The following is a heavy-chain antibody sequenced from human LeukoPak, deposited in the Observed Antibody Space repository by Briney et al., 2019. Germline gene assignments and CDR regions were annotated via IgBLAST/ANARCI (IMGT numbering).Heavy chain of an antibody. Sequence: GGSLRLSCAASGFTFSSYAMSWVRQAPGKGLEWVSAISGSGGSTYYADSVKGRFTISRDNSKNTLYLQMNSLRAEDTAVYYCAKASSSSTLGAFDYWAREPWSASPQ. J-gene: IGHJ4*02. D-gene: IGHD2-2*01. CDR2: ISGSGGST. CDR3: AKASSSSTLGAFDY. CDR1: GFTFSSYA. V-gene: IGHV3-23*01.